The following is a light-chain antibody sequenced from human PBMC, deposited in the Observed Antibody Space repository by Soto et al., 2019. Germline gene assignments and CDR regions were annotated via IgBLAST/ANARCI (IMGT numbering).Light chain of an antibody. CDR3: QQTASFPRT. Sequence: DIQMTQSPSSLSASVGDRVTITCRASQSISSYLNWYQHKPGKAPKLLIYAASSLQTGVPSRFSGSRSGTDFALTISSLQRDDFATYYCQQTASFPRTFGQATKVDIK. J-gene: IGKJ1*01. CDR2: AAS. CDR1: QSISSY. V-gene: IGKV1-39*01.